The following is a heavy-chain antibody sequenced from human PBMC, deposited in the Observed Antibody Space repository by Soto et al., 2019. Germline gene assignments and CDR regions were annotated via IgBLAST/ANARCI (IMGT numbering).Heavy chain of an antibody. V-gene: IGHV1-18*01. D-gene: IGHD6-13*01. CDR2: ISAYNGNT. Sequence: ASVKVSCKASGYTFTSYGISWVRQAPGQGLEWMGWISAYNGNTNYAQKLQGRVTMTTDTSTSTAYMELRSLRSDDTAVYYCARDPYSSSWYLGTYYYGMDVWGQGTTVTVSS. CDR3: ARDPYSSSWYLGTYYYGMDV. CDR1: GYTFTSYG. J-gene: IGHJ6*02.